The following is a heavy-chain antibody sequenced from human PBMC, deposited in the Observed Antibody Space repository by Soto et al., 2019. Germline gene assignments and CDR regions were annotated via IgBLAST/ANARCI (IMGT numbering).Heavy chain of an antibody. CDR2: IMPFFGSG. D-gene: IGHD2-2*03. CDR3: ARDRAGYCSHFVY. V-gene: IGHV1-69*01. Sequence: QVYLVQSGAEVKKPGSSVKVSCKALRGTFTNYAFSWVRQAPGQGLEWMGGIMPFFGSGNYAQKFQGRINITADESTSSVYLELTSLRSEDTAVYYGARDRAGYCSHFVYWGQGTLVTVSS. J-gene: IGHJ4*02. CDR1: RGTFTNYA.